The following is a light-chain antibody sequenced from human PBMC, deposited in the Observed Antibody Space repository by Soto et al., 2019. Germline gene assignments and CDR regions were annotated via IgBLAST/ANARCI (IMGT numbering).Light chain of an antibody. CDR3: SSYTSSSTRV. CDR1: SSDVGGYNY. CDR2: EVS. Sequence: QSALTQPASVSGSPGQSITISCTGTSSDVGGYNYVSWYQQHPGKAPKLMIYEVSNRPSGVSNRFSGSKSGNTASLTISGLQAEDAADYYCSSYTSSSTRVFGTGTKLTV. V-gene: IGLV2-14*01. J-gene: IGLJ1*01.